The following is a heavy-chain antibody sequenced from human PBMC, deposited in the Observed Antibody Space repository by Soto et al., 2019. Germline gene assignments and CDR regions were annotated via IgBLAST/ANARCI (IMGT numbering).Heavy chain of an antibody. Sequence: PSETLSLTCTVSGGSISSGGYYWSWIRQHPGKGLEWIGYIYYSGSTYYNPSLKSRVTISVDTSKNQFSLKLSSVTAADTAVYNCARMGYCSGGSCPTGLMDVWGQGTTVTVSS. J-gene: IGHJ6*02. D-gene: IGHD2-15*01. CDR3: ARMGYCSGGSCPTGLMDV. CDR2: IYYSGST. CDR1: GGSISSGGYY. V-gene: IGHV4-31*03.